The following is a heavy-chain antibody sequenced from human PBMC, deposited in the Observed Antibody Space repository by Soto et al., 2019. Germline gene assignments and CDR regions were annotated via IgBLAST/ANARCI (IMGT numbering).Heavy chain of an antibody. Sequence: SQTLSLTCPISGDSVSSNSAAWNWISQSPSRGLEWLGRTYYRSKWYNDYAVSVKSRITINPDTSKNQFSLQLNSVTPEDTAVYYCARTLRYFDWLLSYYYYGMDVWGQGTTVTVSS. D-gene: IGHD3-9*01. J-gene: IGHJ6*02. CDR1: GDSVSSNSAA. CDR2: TYYRSKWYN. V-gene: IGHV6-1*01. CDR3: ARTLRYFDWLLSYYYYGMDV.